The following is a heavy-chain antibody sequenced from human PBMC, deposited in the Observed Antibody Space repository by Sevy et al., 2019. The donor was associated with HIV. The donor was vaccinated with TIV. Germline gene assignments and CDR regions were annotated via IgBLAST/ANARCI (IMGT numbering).Heavy chain of an antibody. V-gene: IGHV5-51*01. CDR3: ATSHSGYFDSSGYYIY. CDR1: GYSFTSHW. J-gene: IGHJ4*02. CDR2: IYPDDSDT. D-gene: IGHD3-22*01. Sequence: KVSCKGSGYSFTSHWLGWVRHMPGKGLEWMGIIYPDDSDTKYSPSFQGQVTFSADKSISTAYLQWSSLKASDTAMYYCATSHSGYFDSSGYYIYWGQGTLVTVSS.